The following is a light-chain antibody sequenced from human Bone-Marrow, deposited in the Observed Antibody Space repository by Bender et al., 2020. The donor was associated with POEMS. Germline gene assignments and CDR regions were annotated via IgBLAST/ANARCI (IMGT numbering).Light chain of an antibody. J-gene: IGLJ3*02. CDR1: NIAGRS. CDR2: DDS. V-gene: IGLV3-21*02. CDR3: QVWDSSSDHWV. Sequence: SYVLTQPPSVSVAPGQTARISCGGNNIAGRSVQWYQQKPGRAPLLVVSDDSDRPSGIPERFSGSNSGNTATLSISRTLATDEADYYCQVWDSSSDHWVFGGGTKLTVL.